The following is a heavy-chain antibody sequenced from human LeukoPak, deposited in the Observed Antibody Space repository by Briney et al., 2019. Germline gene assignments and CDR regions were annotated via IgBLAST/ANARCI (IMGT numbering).Heavy chain of an antibody. CDR1: GFIFRNYA. CDR3: AKWGDYDILTGYYVSDF. CDR2: ITGSGDTT. D-gene: IGHD3-9*01. V-gene: IGHV3-23*01. Sequence: GGSLRLSCAASGFIFRNYAMSWVRQAPGKGLEWVSAITGSGDTTYYADSVKGRFTISRDNSKNTLYAEMNTLRAEDTAVYYCAKWGDYDILTGYYVSDFWGQGTLVTVSS. J-gene: IGHJ4*02.